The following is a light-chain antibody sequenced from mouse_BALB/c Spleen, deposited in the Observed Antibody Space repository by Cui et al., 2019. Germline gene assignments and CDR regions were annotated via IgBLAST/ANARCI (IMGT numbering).Light chain of an antibody. J-gene: IGKJ1*01. V-gene: IGKV4-55*01. Sequence: QFVLTQSPAIMSASPGEKVTMTCSASSSVSYMYWYQQKPGSSPRLLIYDTSNLASGVPVRFSGSGSGTSYSLTISRMEAEDAATYYCQQWSSYPRTFGGGTKLEIK. CDR1: SSVSY. CDR3: QQWSSYPRT. CDR2: DTS.